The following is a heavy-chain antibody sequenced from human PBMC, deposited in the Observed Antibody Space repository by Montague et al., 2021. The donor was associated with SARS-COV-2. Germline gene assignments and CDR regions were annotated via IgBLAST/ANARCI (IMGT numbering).Heavy chain of an antibody. CDR2: IYYSGST. CDR3: ARVGRQQLVRLSGMDV. V-gene: IGHV4-39*07. D-gene: IGHD6-13*01. CDR1: GGSISSSSYY. Sequence: SETLSLTCTVAGGSISSSSYYWGWVRQPPGKGLEWIGSIYYSGSTYHNPSLKSRVTISVDTSKNRFSLKLSSVTAADTAVYYCARVGRQQLVRLSGMDVWGQGTTVTVSS. J-gene: IGHJ6*02.